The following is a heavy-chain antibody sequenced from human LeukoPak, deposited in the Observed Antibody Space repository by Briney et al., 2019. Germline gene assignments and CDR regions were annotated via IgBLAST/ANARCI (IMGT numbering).Heavy chain of an antibody. Sequence: GGSLRLSCVASGFTFNTYEMNWVRQAPGKGLEWISYISGGGRAIHHADSVKGRFTISRDDAKNSLYLQMNSLRAEDRAVYYCTREAPDAFDIWGRGTMVNVSS. J-gene: IGHJ3*02. CDR1: GFTFNTYE. CDR2: ISGGGRAI. V-gene: IGHV3-48*03. CDR3: TREAPDAFDI. D-gene: IGHD6-6*01.